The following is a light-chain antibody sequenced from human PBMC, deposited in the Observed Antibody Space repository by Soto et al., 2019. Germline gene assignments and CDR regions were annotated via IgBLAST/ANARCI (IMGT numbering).Light chain of an antibody. V-gene: IGLV1-40*01. Sequence: QSVLTQPPSVSGAPGQRVTISCTGSSSNIGAGYDVHWYQQLPGTAPKLLIYGNSNRPSGVPDRFSVSKSGTSASLAITGRQAEDEAEYYCQSYDSSLSGHVVFGGGTQLTVL. CDR1: SSNIGAGYD. CDR2: GNS. J-gene: IGLJ2*01. CDR3: QSYDSSLSGHVV.